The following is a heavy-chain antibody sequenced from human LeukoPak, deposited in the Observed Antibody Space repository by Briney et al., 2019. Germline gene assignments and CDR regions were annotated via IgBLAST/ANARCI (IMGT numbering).Heavy chain of an antibody. D-gene: IGHD3-16*01. CDR1: GFTFSSYS. J-gene: IGHJ4*02. CDR2: ISSSSSYI. V-gene: IGHV3-21*01. Sequence: PGGSLRLSCAASGFTFSSYSMNWVRQAPGKGPEWVSSISSSSSYIYYADSVKGRFTISRDNAKNSLYLQMHSLRAEDTAVYYCARGYDYVWGSYLLAPYYFDYWGQGTLVTVSS. CDR3: ARGYDYVWGSYLLAPYYFDY.